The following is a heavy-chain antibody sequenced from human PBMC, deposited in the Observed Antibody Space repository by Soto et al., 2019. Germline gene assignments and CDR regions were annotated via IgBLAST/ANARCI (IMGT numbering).Heavy chain of an antibody. Sequence: QVQLVESGGGVVQPGRSLRLSCAASGFTFSSYGMHWVRQAPGKGLEWVAVISYDGSNKYYADSVKGRFTISRDNSKNTLYLQMNSLRAEDTAVYYCAKDPHHRHSSGWYVDHWGQGTLVTVSS. CDR1: GFTFSSYG. CDR3: AKDPHHRHSSGWYVDH. CDR2: ISYDGSNK. V-gene: IGHV3-30*18. J-gene: IGHJ4*02. D-gene: IGHD6-19*01.